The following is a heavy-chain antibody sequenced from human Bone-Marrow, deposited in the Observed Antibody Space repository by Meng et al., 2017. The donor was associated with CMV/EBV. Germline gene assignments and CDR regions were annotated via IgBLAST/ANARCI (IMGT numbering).Heavy chain of an antibody. Sequence: GGSLRLSCAASGFTFSDHYMDWVRQAPGKGLEWVGRTRNKANSYTTEYAASVKGRFIVSRDESKNSLYLQMNSLKTEDTAVYYCARSCSRTSCYTGDYWGQGPRVTGSS. CDR2: TRNKANSYTT. CDR1: GFTFSDHY. CDR3: ARSCSRTSCYTGDY. D-gene: IGHD2-2*02. J-gene: IGHJ4*02. V-gene: IGHV3-72*01.